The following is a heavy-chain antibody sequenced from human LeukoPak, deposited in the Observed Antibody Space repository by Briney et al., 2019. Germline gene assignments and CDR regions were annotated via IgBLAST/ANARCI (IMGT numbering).Heavy chain of an antibody. Sequence: GGSLRLSCAASGFTFNNHAMSWVRQAPGKGLEWVSGIDDGGGSTYYADSVKGRFTVARDNPKNTLYLQMNSLRAEDTAVYYCAKGIYSSGWSYFDYWGQGTLVTVSS. CDR2: IDDGGGST. J-gene: IGHJ4*02. CDR1: GFTFNNHA. D-gene: IGHD6-19*01. CDR3: AKGIYSSGWSYFDY. V-gene: IGHV3-23*01.